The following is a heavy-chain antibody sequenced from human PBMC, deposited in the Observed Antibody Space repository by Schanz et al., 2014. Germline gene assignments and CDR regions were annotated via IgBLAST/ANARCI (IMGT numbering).Heavy chain of an antibody. CDR1: GFSFSTYG. V-gene: IGHV3-21*01. D-gene: IGHD2-21*02. Sequence: EVRLVESGGGLVKPGGSLRLSCAASGFSFSTYGMTWVRQAPGKGLEWVSSISSSSSYISYADSVKGRFTISRDNAKNSLYLQMNSLRAEDTAVYYCARPSDSSWYMDVWGKGTTVTDSS. J-gene: IGHJ6*03. CDR2: ISSSSSYI. CDR3: ARPSDSSWYMDV.